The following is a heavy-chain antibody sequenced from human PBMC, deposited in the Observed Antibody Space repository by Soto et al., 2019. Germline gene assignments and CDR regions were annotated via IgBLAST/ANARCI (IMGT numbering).Heavy chain of an antibody. CDR1: GFSFSKAW. Sequence: EAHLVQSGGGLVKPGGSLRLSCAASGFSFSKAWMSWVRLTPGKGLEWVGRIKNKTDGGITDYPAPVRDRFTISRADSRSTLYLQMNSLKTEDTAVYYCITDPYYDFWSGYHFDYWGQGTLVTVSS. CDR2: IKNKTDGGIT. V-gene: IGHV3-15*01. CDR3: ITDPYYDFWSGYHFDY. D-gene: IGHD3-3*01. J-gene: IGHJ4*02.